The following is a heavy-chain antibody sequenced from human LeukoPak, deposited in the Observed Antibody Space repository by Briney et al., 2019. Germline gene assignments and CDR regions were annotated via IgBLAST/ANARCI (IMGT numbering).Heavy chain of an antibody. J-gene: IGHJ4*02. Sequence: SGPTLVKPTQTLTLTCTFSGFSLSTSGVGVGWIRRPPGKALEWLALIYWDDDKRYSPSLKSRLTITKDTSKNQVVLTMTNMDPVDTATYYCAHRVPMIGAVIFDYWGQGTLVTVSS. V-gene: IGHV2-5*02. CDR1: GFSLSTSGVG. CDR2: IYWDDDK. D-gene: IGHD3-22*01. CDR3: AHRVPMIGAVIFDY.